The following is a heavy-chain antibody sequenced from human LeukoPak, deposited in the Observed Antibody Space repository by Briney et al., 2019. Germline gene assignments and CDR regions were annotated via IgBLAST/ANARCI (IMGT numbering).Heavy chain of an antibody. CDR2: ISYDGSNK. CDR1: GFTFSSYW. J-gene: IGHJ4*02. D-gene: IGHD5-24*01. Sequence: GGSLRLSCAASGFTFSSYWMNWARQAPGKGLEWVAVISYDGSNKYYADSVKGRFTISRDNSKNTLYLQMNSLRVEDTAVYYCARDDGTSRDGYNSYFDYWGQGTLVTVSS. V-gene: IGHV3-30-3*01. CDR3: ARDDGTSRDGYNSYFDY.